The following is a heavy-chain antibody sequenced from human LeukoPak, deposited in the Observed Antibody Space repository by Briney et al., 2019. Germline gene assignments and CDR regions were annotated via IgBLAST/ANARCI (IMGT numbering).Heavy chain of an antibody. CDR1: GFPFSGYA. J-gene: IGHJ4*02. V-gene: IGHV3-23*01. D-gene: IGHD6-6*01. CDR3: AKGLYSSSSSSFDY. Sequence: GGSLRLSCAASGFPFSGYAMSWVRQTPGKGLEWVAAFSGSGTSTYYADSVKGRFTISRDNSKNTLYLQMNSLRAEDTAVYYCAKGLYSSSSSSFDYWGQGTLVTVSS. CDR2: FSGSGTST.